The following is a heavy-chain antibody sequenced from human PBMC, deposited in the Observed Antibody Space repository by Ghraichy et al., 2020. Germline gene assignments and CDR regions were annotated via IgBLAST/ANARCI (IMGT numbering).Heavy chain of an antibody. CDR3: ARIPKITIFGVVIIPNWFDP. V-gene: IGHV4-39*01. J-gene: IGHJ5*02. D-gene: IGHD3-3*01. Sequence: SETLSLTCTVSGGSISSSSYYWGWIRQPPGKGLEWIGSIYYSGSTYYNPSLKSRVTISVDTSKNQFSLKLSSVTAADTAVYYCARIPKITIFGVVIIPNWFDPWGQGTLVTVSS. CDR1: GGSISSSSYY. CDR2: IYYSGST.